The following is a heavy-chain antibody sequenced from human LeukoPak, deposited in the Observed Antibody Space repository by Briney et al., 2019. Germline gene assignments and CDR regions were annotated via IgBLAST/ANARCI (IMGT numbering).Heavy chain of an antibody. CDR2: INPNSGGT. CDR1: GYTFTGYY. Sequence: ASVKVSCKASGYTFTGYYMHWVRQAPGQGLEWMGRINPNSGGTNYAQKFQGWVTMTRDTSISTAYMELSRLRSDDTAVYYCARSRGHSGSPNWFDPWGQGTLVTVSS. J-gene: IGHJ5*02. V-gene: IGHV1-2*04. CDR3: ARSRGHSGSPNWFDP. D-gene: IGHD1-26*01.